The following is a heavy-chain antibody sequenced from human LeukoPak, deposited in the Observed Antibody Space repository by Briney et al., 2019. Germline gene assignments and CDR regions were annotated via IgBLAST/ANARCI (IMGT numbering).Heavy chain of an antibody. CDR3: ARDHYCGGDCYWFDY. D-gene: IGHD2-21*01. V-gene: IGHV1-69*04. CDR1: GGTFSSYT. J-gene: IGHJ4*02. Sequence: SVKVSCKASGGTFSSYTISWVRQAPGQGLEWMGRIIPILGIANYAQRFQGRVTITADKSTSTAYMELSSLRSEDTAVYYCARDHYCGGDCYWFDYWGQGTLVTVSS. CDR2: IIPILGIA.